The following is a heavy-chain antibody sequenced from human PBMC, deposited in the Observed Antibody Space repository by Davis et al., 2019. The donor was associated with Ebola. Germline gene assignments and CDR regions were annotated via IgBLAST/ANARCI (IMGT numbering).Heavy chain of an antibody. V-gene: IGHV3-48*02. CDR2: ISSGSSTI. Sequence: PGGSLRLSCAASGFTFSKYSMNWVRQAPGKGLEWVSYISSGSSTIYYADSVKGRFTISRDNAKNSLYLQMSSLRDEDTAIYYCAKKGWNSSFLGMDYYYGMDVWGKGTAVTVSS. CDR3: AKKGWNSSFLGMDYYYGMDV. J-gene: IGHJ6*04. CDR1: GFTFSKYS. D-gene: IGHD6-19*01.